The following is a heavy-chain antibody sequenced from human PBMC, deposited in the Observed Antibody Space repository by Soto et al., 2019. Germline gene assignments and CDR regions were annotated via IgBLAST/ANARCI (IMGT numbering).Heavy chain of an antibody. V-gene: IGHV3-48*02. CDR1: GFTFSSYS. Sequence: GGSLRLSCAASGFTFSSYSMNWVRQAPGKGLEWVSYISSSSSTIYYADSVKGRFTISRDNAKNSLYLQMNSLRDEDTAVYYCARDEYYDFWSGYFYYGMDVWGQGTKVTVSS. CDR3: ARDEYYDFWSGYFYYGMDV. D-gene: IGHD3-3*01. J-gene: IGHJ6*02. CDR2: ISSSSSTI.